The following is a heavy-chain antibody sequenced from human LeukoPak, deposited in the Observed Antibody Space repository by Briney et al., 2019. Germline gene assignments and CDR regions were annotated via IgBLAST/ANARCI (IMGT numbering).Heavy chain of an antibody. CDR2: ISPYNGGT. D-gene: IGHD3-3*01. Sequence: ASVKVSCKASGYTFSGYYIHWVRQAPGQGLEWMGWISPYNGGTNYAQNFQGRITMTRDTSITTAYMELSRLRSDDTAVYYCARDPRYYDFWGGYYNEDYYYYYYMDVWGKGTTVTVSS. CDR1: GYTFSGYY. V-gene: IGHV1-2*02. J-gene: IGHJ6*03. CDR3: ARDPRYYDFWGGYYNEDYYYYYYMDV.